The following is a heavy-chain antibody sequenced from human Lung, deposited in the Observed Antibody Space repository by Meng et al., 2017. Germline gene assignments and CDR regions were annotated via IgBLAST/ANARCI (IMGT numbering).Heavy chain of an antibody. V-gene: IGHV4-39*07. J-gene: IGHJ5*02. Sequence: QVLDSGPRLANPSEPLPLTCLGSGGSISSSSYYWGWIRQPPGKGLEWIGSIYYSGSTYYTPSLKSRVTISVDTSKNQFSLKLSSVTAADTAVYYCARVDYYGSGSRRFDPWGQGTLVTVSS. CDR3: ARVDYYGSGSRRFDP. CDR1: GGSISSSSYY. CDR2: IYYSGST. D-gene: IGHD3-10*01.